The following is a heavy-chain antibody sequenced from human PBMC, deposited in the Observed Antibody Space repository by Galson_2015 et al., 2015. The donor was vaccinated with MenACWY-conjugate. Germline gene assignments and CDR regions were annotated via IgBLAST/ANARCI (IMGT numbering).Heavy chain of an antibody. V-gene: IGHV3-7*01. D-gene: IGHD6-13*01. CDR2: IKRDGSEK. J-gene: IGHJ3*02. Sequence: SLRLSCATSGFTFSTYWMSWVRQAPGKGLEWVANIKRDGSEKYYVDSVKGRFTISRDNAKNSLHLQTNSLRAEDTAVYYCVRDVFRSSSSWYDPDAFDNWGQGTMVTVSS. CDR1: GFTFSTYW. CDR3: VRDVFRSSSSWYDPDAFDN.